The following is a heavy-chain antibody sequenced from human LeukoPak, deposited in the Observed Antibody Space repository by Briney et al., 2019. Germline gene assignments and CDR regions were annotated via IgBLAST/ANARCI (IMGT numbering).Heavy chain of an antibody. D-gene: IGHD5-18*01. J-gene: IGHJ4*02. CDR1: GFTFSSYA. CDR2: ISGSGGSA. Sequence: GGSLRLSCAASGFTFSSYAMSWVRQAPGKGLEWVSSISGSGGSANYADSVKGRFTISRDNSKNTLYLQMNSLRAEDTAVYYCVKDLYSYGRYFHYWGQGTLVSVPS. CDR3: VKDLYSYGRYFHY. V-gene: IGHV3-23*01.